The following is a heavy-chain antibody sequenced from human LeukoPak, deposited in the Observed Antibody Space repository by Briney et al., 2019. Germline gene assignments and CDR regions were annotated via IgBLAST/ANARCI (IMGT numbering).Heavy chain of an antibody. CDR2: IYYSGST. V-gene: IGHV4-59*01. D-gene: IGHD6-19*01. J-gene: IGHJ4*02. CDR3: ANYITVAGPYYFDS. CDR1: GGSIRSYY. Sequence: SETLSLTCTVSGGSIRSYYWSWIRQPPGKGLEWIGYIYYSGSTNYNPSLKSRVTISVDTSKNQFSLKLSSVTAADAAVYYCANYITVAGPYYFDSWGQGTLVTVSS.